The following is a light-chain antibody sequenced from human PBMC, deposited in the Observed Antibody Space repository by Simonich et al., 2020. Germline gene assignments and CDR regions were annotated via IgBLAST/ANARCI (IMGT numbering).Light chain of an antibody. CDR3: QQRSNWIT. Sequence: EIVLTQSPATLSLSPGEKATLSCRASQIVSSYLAWYQQKPCQAPRLLLYDASNRATGIPARFSGSGSGTDFTLTISSLEPEDFAVYYCQQRSNWITFGQGTRLEIK. V-gene: IGKV3-11*01. CDR1: QIVSSY. J-gene: IGKJ5*01. CDR2: DAS.